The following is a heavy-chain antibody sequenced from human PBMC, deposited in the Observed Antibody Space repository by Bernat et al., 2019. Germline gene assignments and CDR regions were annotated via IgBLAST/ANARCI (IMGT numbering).Heavy chain of an antibody. Sequence: EVQLVQSGAEVKKPGESLRISCKGSGYSFTSYWISWVRQMPGKGLEWMGRIYPSDSYTNYSPSFQGHVTISADKSISTAYLQWSSLKASDTAMYYCARHPYDYIWGSYRAFDYWGQGTLVTVSS. D-gene: IGHD3-16*02. CDR3: ARHPYDYIWGSYRAFDY. CDR2: IYPSDSYT. J-gene: IGHJ4*02. V-gene: IGHV5-10-1*03. CDR1: GYSFTSYW.